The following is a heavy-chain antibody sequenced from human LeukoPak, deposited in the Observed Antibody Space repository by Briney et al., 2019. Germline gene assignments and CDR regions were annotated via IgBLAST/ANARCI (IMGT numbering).Heavy chain of an antibody. CDR2: ISYDGSNK. D-gene: IGHD3-16*01. J-gene: IGHJ5*02. V-gene: IGHV3-30*18. Sequence: GGSLRLSCAASGFTFSSYGMHWVRQAPGKGLEWVAVISYDGSNKYYADSVKGRFTISRDNSKNTLYLQMNSLRAEDTAVYYCAKDPKKWGIGNWFDPWGQGTLVIVSS. CDR3: AKDPKKWGIGNWFDP. CDR1: GFTFSSYG.